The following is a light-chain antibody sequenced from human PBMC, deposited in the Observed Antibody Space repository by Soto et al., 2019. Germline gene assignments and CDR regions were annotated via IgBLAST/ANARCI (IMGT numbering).Light chain of an antibody. CDR2: DAS. Sequence: ETVLTQSQATLSLAPVERASLSCSASQSVSSYLAWYQQKPGPAPRLLIYDASNRATGIPARFSGGACGTHLTITICSLETDAFAVYCSQRRSNWLTFGEGTKVDIK. J-gene: IGKJ4*01. V-gene: IGKV3-11*01. CDR3: QRRSNWLT. CDR1: QSVSSY.